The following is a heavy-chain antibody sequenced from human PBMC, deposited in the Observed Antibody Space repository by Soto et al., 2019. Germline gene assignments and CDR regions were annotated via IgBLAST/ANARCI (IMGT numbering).Heavy chain of an antibody. CDR1: GGSISSSSYY. D-gene: IGHD3-10*01. V-gene: IGHV4-39*07. CDR3: ARATRGDALDI. CDR2: IYYSGST. J-gene: IGHJ3*02. Sequence: SETLSLTCTVSGGSISSSSYYWGWIRQPPGKGLEWIGSIYYSGSTYYNLSLKSRVTISVDKTKNQLSLKLSSVTAADTALYYCARATRGDALDIWGQGTMVTVSS.